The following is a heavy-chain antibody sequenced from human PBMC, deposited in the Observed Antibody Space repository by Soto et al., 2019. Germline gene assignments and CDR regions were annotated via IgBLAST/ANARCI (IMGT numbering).Heavy chain of an antibody. V-gene: IGHV3-30-3*01. CDR1: GFTFSSYA. Sequence: SLRLSCAASGFTFSSYAMHWVRQAPGKGLEWVAVISYDGSNKYYADSVKGRFTISRDNSKNTLYLQMNSLRAEDTAVYYCARDPGFMITFGGVIVIGGMDVWGQGTTVTVSS. CDR2: ISYDGSNK. D-gene: IGHD3-16*02. CDR3: ARDPGFMITFGGVIVIGGMDV. J-gene: IGHJ6*02.